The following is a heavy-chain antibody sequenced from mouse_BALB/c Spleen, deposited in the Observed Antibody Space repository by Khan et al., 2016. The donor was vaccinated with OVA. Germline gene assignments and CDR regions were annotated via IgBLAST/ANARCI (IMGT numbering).Heavy chain of an antibody. J-gene: IGHJ4*01. D-gene: IGHD2-14*01. CDR2: IWSGGST. V-gene: IGHV2-2*02. CDR1: GFSLTSYG. Sequence: QLQLKESGPDLVQPSQSLSITCTVSGFSLTSYGVHWVRQSPGKGLEWLGVIWSGGSTDYNAAFISRLSISKDNSKSQVFFKMNSLQANDTAIYYCARIFIGTTDYAMDYWGQGTSVTVSS. CDR3: ARIFIGTTDYAMDY.